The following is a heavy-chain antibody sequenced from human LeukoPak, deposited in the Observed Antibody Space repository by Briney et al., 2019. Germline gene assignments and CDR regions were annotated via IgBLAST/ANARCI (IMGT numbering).Heavy chain of an antibody. CDR1: GGTFSSYA. CDR2: IIPIFGTA. Sequence: VASVKVSCKAPGGTFSSYAISWVRQAPGQGLEWMGGIIPIFGTANYAQKFQGRVTITADESTSTAYMELSSLRSEDTAVYYCARERGNVIKDLWGQGTLVTVSS. D-gene: IGHD1-1*01. V-gene: IGHV1-69*13. CDR3: ARERGNVIKDL. J-gene: IGHJ5*02.